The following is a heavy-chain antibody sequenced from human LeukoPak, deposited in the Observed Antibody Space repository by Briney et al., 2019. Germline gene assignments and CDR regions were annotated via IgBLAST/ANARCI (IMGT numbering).Heavy chain of an antibody. CDR3: AREGRYYDSSGYFSHDAFDI. D-gene: IGHD3-22*01. CDR2: INPSGGST. Sequence: ASVKVSCKASGYTVTRYYMHRVRQAPGQGLEWMGIINPSGGSTSYAQKFQGRVTMTRDTSTSTVYMELSSLRSEDTAVYYCAREGRYYDSSGYFSHDAFDIWGQGTMVTVSS. CDR1: GYTVTRYY. V-gene: IGHV1-46*03. J-gene: IGHJ3*02.